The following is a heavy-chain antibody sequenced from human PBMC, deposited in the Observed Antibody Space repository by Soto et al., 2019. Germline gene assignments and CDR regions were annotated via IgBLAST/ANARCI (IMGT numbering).Heavy chain of an antibody. CDR3: ARGMTTVTTLDY. CDR1: GGSFNDDY. V-gene: IGHV4-34*01. J-gene: IGHJ4*02. Sequence: PSETLSLTCAVEGGSFNDDYWSWIRQPPGKGLEWIGEIDHSGSTYYNPSLKSRVTISVDRSKNQFSLKLSSVTAADTAVYYCARGMTTVTTLDYWGQGTLVPVSS. CDR2: IDHSGST. D-gene: IGHD4-4*01.